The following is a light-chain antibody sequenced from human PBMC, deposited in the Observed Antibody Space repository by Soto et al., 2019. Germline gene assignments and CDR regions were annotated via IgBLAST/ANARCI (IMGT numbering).Light chain of an antibody. CDR3: HYYDKWPPGT. V-gene: IGKV1-5*01. J-gene: IGKJ1*01. CDR2: AAS. CDR1: QSISSW. Sequence: DIQMTQSPSTLSAPVGDRVTITCRASQSISSWLAWYQQKPGKAPKLLIYAASSLQSGVPSRFSGSGSGTEFTLTISSLQPEDFAVYYCHYYDKWPPGTFGQGTKVDIK.